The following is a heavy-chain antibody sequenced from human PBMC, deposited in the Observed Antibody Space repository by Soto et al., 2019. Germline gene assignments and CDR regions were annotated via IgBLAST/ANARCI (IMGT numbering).Heavy chain of an antibody. D-gene: IGHD5-12*01. J-gene: IGHJ6*02. CDR3: ARAPWLRALYYYYGMDV. Sequence: HPGGSLRLSCAASGFTFSSYAMHWVRQAPGKGLEWVAVISYDGSNKYYADSVKGRFTISRDNSKNTLYLQMNSLRAEDTAVYYCARAPWLRALYYYYGMDVWGQGTTVTVSS. CDR2: ISYDGSNK. V-gene: IGHV3-30-3*01. CDR1: GFTFSSYA.